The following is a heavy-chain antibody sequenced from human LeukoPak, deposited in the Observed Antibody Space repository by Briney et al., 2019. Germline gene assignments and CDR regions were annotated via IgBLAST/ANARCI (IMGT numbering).Heavy chain of an antibody. CDR3: ARRPVVVVPAAIRALDY. CDR2: IYHSGST. V-gene: IGHV4-4*02. CDR1: GGSISSSNW. D-gene: IGHD2-2*02. J-gene: IGHJ4*02. Sequence: PSETLSLTCAVSGGSISSSNWWSWVRQPPGKGLEWIGEIYHSGSTNYNPSLKSRVTISVDTSKNQFSLKLSSVTAADTAVYYCARRPVVVVPAAIRALDYWGQGTLVTVSS.